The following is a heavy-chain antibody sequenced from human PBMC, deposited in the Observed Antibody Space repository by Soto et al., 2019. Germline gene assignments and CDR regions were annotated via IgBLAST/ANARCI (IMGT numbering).Heavy chain of an antibody. D-gene: IGHD3-10*01. V-gene: IGHV3-30*04. CDR2: ISYDVSNK. CDR3: ARGPGGHYLDF. Sequence: GGSLRLSCAASGFTFSSYAMHWVRQAPGKGLEWVAVISYDVSNKYYADSVKGRFTISRDNSKNTLYLQMNSLRAEDAAVYCCARGPGGHYLDFWGQGTLVTVSS. CDR1: GFTFSSYA. J-gene: IGHJ4*02.